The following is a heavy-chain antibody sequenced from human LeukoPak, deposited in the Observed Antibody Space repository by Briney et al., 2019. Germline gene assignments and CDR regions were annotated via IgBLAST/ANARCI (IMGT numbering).Heavy chain of an antibody. CDR2: IYHSGST. Sequence: SETLSLTCTVSGGSISSYYWSWIRQPPGKGLEWIGYIYHSGSTKYNPSLKSRVTISVDTSKNQFSLKLSSVTAADTAVYYCVRDGYSVYDGLWGQGTLVTVSS. CDR1: GGSISSYY. J-gene: IGHJ4*02. CDR3: VRDGYSVYDGL. V-gene: IGHV4-59*01. D-gene: IGHD5/OR15-5a*01.